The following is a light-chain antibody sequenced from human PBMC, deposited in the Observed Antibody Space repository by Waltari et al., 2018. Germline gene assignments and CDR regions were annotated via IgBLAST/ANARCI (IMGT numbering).Light chain of an antibody. CDR3: ASWDSGLKAYV. V-gene: IGLV1-44*01. CDR2: STD. J-gene: IGLJ1*01. CDR1: MSNVGGGG. Sequence: QSLLTQAPSASGTPGQRVTVPCSGSMSNVGGGGVDWYQQVPGEAPKLLIYSTDARPSGVPDRFSGSKSGTSASLAIRGLRSEDEGDYYWASWDSGLKAYVFGTGTKVTAL.